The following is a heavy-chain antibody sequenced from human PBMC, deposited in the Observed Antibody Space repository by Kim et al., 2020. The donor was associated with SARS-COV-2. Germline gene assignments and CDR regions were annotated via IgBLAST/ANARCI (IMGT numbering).Heavy chain of an antibody. Sequence: SVKVSCKASGGTFSSYAISWVRQAPGQGLEWMGGIIPIFGTANYAQKFQGRVTITADESTSTAYMELSSLRSEDTAVYYCARVGESYGGTWFDPWGQGTLVTVSS. CDR3: ARVGESYGGTWFDP. J-gene: IGHJ5*02. D-gene: IGHD1-26*01. V-gene: IGHV1-69*13. CDR2: IIPIFGTA. CDR1: GGTFSSYA.